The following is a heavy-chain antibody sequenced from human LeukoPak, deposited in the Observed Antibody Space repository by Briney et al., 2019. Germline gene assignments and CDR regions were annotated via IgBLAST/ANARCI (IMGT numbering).Heavy chain of an antibody. V-gene: IGHV1-69*04. J-gene: IGHJ4*02. Sequence: SVKVSCKASGDTFSSYAISWVRQAPGQGLEWMGRIIPILGIANYAQKFQGRVTITADKSTSTAYMELSSLRSEDTAVYYCAREKKAMATAFDYWGQGTLVTVSS. D-gene: IGHD5-18*01. CDR2: IIPILGIA. CDR3: AREKKAMATAFDY. CDR1: GDTFSSYA.